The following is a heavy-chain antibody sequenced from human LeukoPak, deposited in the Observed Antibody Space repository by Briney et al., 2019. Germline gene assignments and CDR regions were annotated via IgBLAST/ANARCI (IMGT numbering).Heavy chain of an antibody. D-gene: IGHD5-12*01. J-gene: IGHJ3*02. CDR1: GGSISSYY. V-gene: IGHV4-59*01. CDR3: ARDYSGDDAFDI. CDR2: IYYSGST. Sequence: SETLSLTCTVSGGSISSYYWSWLRQPPGKGLEWIGYIYYSGSTNYNPSLKSRVTISVDTSKNQFSLKLSSVTAADTAVYYCARDYSGDDAFDIWGQGTMVTVSS.